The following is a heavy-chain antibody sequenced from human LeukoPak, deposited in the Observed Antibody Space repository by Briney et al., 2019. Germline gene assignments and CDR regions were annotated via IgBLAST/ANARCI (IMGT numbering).Heavy chain of an antibody. CDR2: IYYSGST. D-gene: IGHD3-22*01. Sequence: SETLSLTCTVSGGSISSGGYYWSWIRQHPGKGLEWIGYIYYSGSTYYNPSLKSRVTISVDTSKSQFSLKLSSVTAADTAVYYCARQDRDSSGYYYYYGMDVWGQGTTVTVSS. J-gene: IGHJ6*02. CDR1: GGSISSGGYY. CDR3: ARQDRDSSGYYYYYGMDV. V-gene: IGHV4-31*03.